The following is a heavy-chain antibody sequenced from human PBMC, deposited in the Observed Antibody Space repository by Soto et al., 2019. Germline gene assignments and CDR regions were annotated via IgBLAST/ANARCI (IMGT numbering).Heavy chain of an antibody. D-gene: IGHD6-19*01. CDR3: ARDKAIAVAGPLVYYYGMDV. J-gene: IGHJ6*01. CDR2: ISSSSSTI. CDR1: VFTFSIYS. Sequence: RGSLLLSCASSVFTFSIYSMNWVRQAPGKGLEWVSYISSSSSTIYYADSVNGRFTISRDNAKNSLYLQMNSLRDEDTAVYYCARDKAIAVAGPLVYYYGMDVWGQGTTVTVSS. V-gene: IGHV3-48*02.